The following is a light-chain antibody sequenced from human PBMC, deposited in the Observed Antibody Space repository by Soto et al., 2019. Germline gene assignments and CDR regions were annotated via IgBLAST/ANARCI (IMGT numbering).Light chain of an antibody. Sequence: IQMTQSPSSLSASVGDRVTITGRASQSISSYLNCYQQNSWKAPKLLFYAASSLQSGVPSRYSGSGSGTDFTLNSSSLQPDDFATYDCQQSFITPISFGTGTKVHI. CDR2: AAS. CDR3: QQSFITPIS. J-gene: IGKJ3*01. CDR1: QSISSY. V-gene: IGKV1-39*01.